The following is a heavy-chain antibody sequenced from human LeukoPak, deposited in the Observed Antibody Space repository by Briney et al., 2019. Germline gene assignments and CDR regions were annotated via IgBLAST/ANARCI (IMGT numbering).Heavy chain of an antibody. J-gene: IGHJ4*02. CDR1: GFTFNNYY. V-gene: IGHV3-11*01. CDR3: AREGGYYHLDY. CDR2: ISSTVSTT. Sequence: GGSLRLSCAASGFTFNNYYMSWIRQAPVKGLEWISYISSTVSTTYYADSVKGRFTISRDNAKNSLYLQMNSLRAEDTAVYYCAREGGYYHLDYWGQGTLVTVSS. D-gene: IGHD3-22*01.